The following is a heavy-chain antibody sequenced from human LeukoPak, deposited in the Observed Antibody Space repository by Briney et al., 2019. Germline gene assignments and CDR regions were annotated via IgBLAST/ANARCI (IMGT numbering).Heavy chain of an antibody. V-gene: IGHV1-24*01. CDR3: ATWRTIRSFDP. D-gene: IGHD3-3*01. Sequence: ASVKVSCKVSGYTLPQLSMHGVRQAPGKGLEGMGGFDPEDGETIYAQKFQGRVTMTEDTSTDTAYMELSSLRSEDTAVYYCATWRTIRSFDPWGQGTLVTVSS. CDR1: GYTLPQLS. J-gene: IGHJ5*02. CDR2: FDPEDGET.